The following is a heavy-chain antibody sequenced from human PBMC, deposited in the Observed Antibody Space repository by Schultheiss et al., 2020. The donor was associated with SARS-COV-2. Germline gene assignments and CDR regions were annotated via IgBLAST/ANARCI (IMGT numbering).Heavy chain of an antibody. Sequence: SQTLSLTCTVSGGSISSYYWSWIRQPPGKGLEWIGEINHSGSTNYNPSLKSRVTISVDTSKNQFSLKLSSVTAADTAVYYCARDLPVVGAPGFDFWGQGTLVTVSS. J-gene: IGHJ4*02. D-gene: IGHD1-26*01. CDR2: INHSGST. V-gene: IGHV4-59*01. CDR3: ARDLPVVGAPGFDF. CDR1: GGSISSYY.